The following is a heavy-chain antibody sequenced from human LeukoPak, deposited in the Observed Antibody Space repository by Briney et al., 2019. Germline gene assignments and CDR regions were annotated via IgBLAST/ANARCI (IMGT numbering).Heavy chain of an antibody. V-gene: IGHV4-34*01. Sequence: SSETLSLTCAVYGGSFSGYYWSWIRQPPGKGLEWIGEINHSGSTNYNPSLKSRVTISVDTSKNQFSLKLSSVTAADTAVYYCAFGMTTVTSYPRDDAFDIWGQGTMVTVSS. CDR2: INHSGST. CDR1: GGSFSGYY. J-gene: IGHJ3*02. D-gene: IGHD4-11*01. CDR3: AFGMTTVTSYPRDDAFDI.